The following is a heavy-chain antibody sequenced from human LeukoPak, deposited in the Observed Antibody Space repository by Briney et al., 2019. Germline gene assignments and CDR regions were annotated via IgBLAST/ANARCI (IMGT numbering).Heavy chain of an antibody. CDR1: GFPFSNYS. CDR3: ARVLGYCSSTSCYDGAFDI. CDR2: ISSSSSYI. J-gene: IGHJ3*02. V-gene: IGHV3-21*01. Sequence: GSLRLSFSASGFPFSNYSINWVRQASGEGLEWGPSISSSSSYIYYADSVKGRFTISRDNAKNSLYLQMNSLRAEDTAVYYCARVLGYCSSTSCYDGAFDIWGQGTMVTVSS. D-gene: IGHD2-2*01.